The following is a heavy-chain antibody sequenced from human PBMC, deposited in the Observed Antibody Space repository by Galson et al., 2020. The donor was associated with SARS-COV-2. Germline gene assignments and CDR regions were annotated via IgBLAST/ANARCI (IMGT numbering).Heavy chain of an antibody. Sequence: ASVKVSCKASGYTFTSYCISCVRQAPGQGLEWMGWINPNSVGTNYARKFQGWVTMTRDTAISPSYMELSRLRSDDTAVYYCARGMKYQLLPPYYYYMDVWGEGTTVTVSS. D-gene: IGHD2-2*01. CDR1: GYTFTSYC. CDR3: ARGMKYQLLPPYYYYMDV. V-gene: IGHV1-2*04. CDR2: INPNSVGT. J-gene: IGHJ6*03.